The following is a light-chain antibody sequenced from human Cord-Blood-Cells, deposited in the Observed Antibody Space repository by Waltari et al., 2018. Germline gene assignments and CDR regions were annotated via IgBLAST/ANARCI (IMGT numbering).Light chain of an antibody. CDR2: EGS. J-gene: IGLJ3*02. Sequence: QSALTQPASVSGSPGQSITISCTGTSSDVGSYNLVSWYQQHPGKATKLMIYEGSNRPSGVSTRFSGSKSGNTAYLTISGLQAEDEADYYCCSYAGSSTLVFGGGTKLTVL. CDR1: SSDVGSYNL. CDR3: CSYAGSSTLV. V-gene: IGLV2-23*01.